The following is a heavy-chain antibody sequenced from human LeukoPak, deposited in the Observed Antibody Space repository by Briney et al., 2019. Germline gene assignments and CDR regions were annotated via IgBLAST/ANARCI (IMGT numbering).Heavy chain of an antibody. D-gene: IGHD1-1*01. J-gene: IGHJ5*02. CDR1: GFIISGYA. Sequence: PGGSLRLSCAASGFIISGYAMSWVRQAPGKGLEWVSSICYSGDGTKYADSVKGRCTISREDSKNTLYLQMNSLRAEDTAVYYCAKGDTPDNSYNYFAPWGQGTLVTVSS. CDR2: ICYSGDGT. V-gene: IGHV3-23*01. CDR3: AKGDTPDNSYNYFAP.